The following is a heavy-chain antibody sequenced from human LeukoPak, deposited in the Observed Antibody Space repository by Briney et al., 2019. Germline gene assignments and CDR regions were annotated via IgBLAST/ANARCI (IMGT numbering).Heavy chain of an antibody. CDR3: ARFTPRWDAFDI. D-gene: IGHD4-23*01. J-gene: IGHJ3*02. CDR1: GFTFSSYW. Sequence: GSLRLSCAASGFTFSSYWMSWVRQAPGKGLEWVANIKQDGSEKYYVDSVKGRFTISRDNSKNTLYLQMNSLRAEDTAVYYCARFTPRWDAFDIWGQGTMVTVSS. CDR2: IKQDGSEK. V-gene: IGHV3-7*01.